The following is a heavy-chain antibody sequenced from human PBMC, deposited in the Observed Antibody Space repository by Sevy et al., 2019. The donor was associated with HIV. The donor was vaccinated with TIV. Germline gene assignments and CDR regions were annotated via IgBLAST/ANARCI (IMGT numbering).Heavy chain of an antibody. CDR3: ARDLSPYADSAYNWFDP. CDR1: GGSISSYY. CDR2: IYTSGST. Sequence: SETLSLTCTVSGGSISSYYWSWIRQPAGKGLEWIGRIYTSGSTNYNPSLKSRVTMSVDTSKNQFSLKLSSVTAADTAVYYCARDLSPYADSAYNWFDPWGQGTLVTVSS. D-gene: IGHD4-17*01. V-gene: IGHV4-4*07. J-gene: IGHJ5*02.